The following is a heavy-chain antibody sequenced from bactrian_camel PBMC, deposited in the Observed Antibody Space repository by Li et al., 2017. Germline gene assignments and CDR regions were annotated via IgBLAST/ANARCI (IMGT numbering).Heavy chain of an antibody. D-gene: IGHD3*01. CDR2: IDSDGIA. J-gene: IGHJ4*01. V-gene: IGHV3S53*01. Sequence: QVQLVESGGGSAQAGGSMRLSCATSENTNSNFCIGWFRQAPGKEREGVAAIDSDGIASYADSVKGRFTISRDNAKDTLYLQMNSLKIEDTAVYYCALGSSRQATMTARGKGTQVTVS. CDR1: ENTNSNFC.